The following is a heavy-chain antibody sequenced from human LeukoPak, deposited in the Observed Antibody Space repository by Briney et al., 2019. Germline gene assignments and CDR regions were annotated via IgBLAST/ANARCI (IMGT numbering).Heavy chain of an antibody. V-gene: IGHV3-11*01. J-gene: IGHJ3*02. CDR3: ARASGIVVVVGSAFDI. D-gene: IGHD2-15*01. Sequence: PGGSLRLSCAASGFTFSDYYMSWIRQAPGRGLEWVSYISSSGSTIYYADSVKGRFTISRDNAKNSLYLPMNSLRAEDTAVYYCARASGIVVVVGSAFDIWGQGTMVTVSS. CDR2: ISSSGSTI. CDR1: GFTFSDYY.